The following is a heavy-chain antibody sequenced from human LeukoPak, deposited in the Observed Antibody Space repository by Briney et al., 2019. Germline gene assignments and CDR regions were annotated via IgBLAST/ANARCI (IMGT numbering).Heavy chain of an antibody. J-gene: IGHJ6*02. CDR2: IKEDGSEK. CDR3: ASAEENYYYYYGMDV. D-gene: IGHD5-24*01. V-gene: IGHV3-7*01. Sequence: GGSLRLSCTASGFTFSNYWMSWVRQAPGKGLEWVANIKEDGSEKYYVDSVKGRFTISRDNAKNSLYLQMNSLRAEDTAVYYCASAEENYYYYYGMDVWGQGTTVTVSS. CDR1: GFTFSNYW.